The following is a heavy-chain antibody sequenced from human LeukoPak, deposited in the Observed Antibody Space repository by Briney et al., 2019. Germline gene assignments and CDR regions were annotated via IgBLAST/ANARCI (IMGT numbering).Heavy chain of an antibody. CDR2: IYHSGST. D-gene: IGHD3-16*01. CDR3: AGGGTTLGPMDV. V-gene: IGHV4-30-2*01. CDR1: GGSISSGGYS. Sequence: SSETLSLTCAVSGGSISSGGYSWSWIRQPPGKGLEWIGYIYHSGSTYYNPSLKSRVTVSVDRSKNQFSLKLSSVTAADTAVYYCAGGGTTLGPMDVWGQGTTVTVSS. J-gene: IGHJ6*02.